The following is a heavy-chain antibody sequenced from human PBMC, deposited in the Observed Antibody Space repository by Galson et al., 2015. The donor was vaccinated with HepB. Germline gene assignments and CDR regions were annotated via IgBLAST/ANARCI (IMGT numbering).Heavy chain of an antibody. D-gene: IGHD6-6*01. CDR2: IIPIFGTA. V-gene: IGHV1-69*13. J-gene: IGHJ6*02. Sequence: SVKVSCKASGGTFSSYAISWVRQAPGQGLEWMGGIIPIFGTANYAQKFQGRVTITADESTSTAYMELSSLRSEDTAVYYCARWGSSPGTYYYYYGMDVWGQGTTVTVSS. CDR3: ARWGSSPGTYYYYYGMDV. CDR1: GGTFSSYA.